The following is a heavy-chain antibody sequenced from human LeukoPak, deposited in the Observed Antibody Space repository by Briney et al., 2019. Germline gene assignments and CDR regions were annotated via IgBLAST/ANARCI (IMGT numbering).Heavy chain of an antibody. CDR1: GGSISSYY. J-gene: IGHJ4*02. V-gene: IGHV4-59*08. D-gene: IGHD6-13*01. CDR2: IYYSGST. Sequence: SETLSLTCTVSGGSISSYYWSWLRQPPGKGLEWIGYIYYSGSTNYNPSLKSRVNISVDTSKNQFSLKLSSVTAADTAVYYCARHLDSSSQIDYWGEGTLVTVS. CDR3: ARHLDSSSQIDY.